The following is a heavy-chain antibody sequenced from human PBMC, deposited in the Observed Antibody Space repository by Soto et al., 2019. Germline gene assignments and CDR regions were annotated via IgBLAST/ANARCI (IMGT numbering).Heavy chain of an antibody. CDR2: TYYRSNWNN. D-gene: IGHD1-26*01. Sequence: SQTLSLTCAISGDSVSSNSAAWNWIRQSPGRGLEWLGRTYYRSNWNNDYAVSVKSRITINPDTSKNQFSLQLNSVTPEDTAVYYCARHQGGCGMDVWGQGTTVTVSS. CDR1: GDSVSSNSAA. J-gene: IGHJ6*02. CDR3: ARHQGGCGMDV. V-gene: IGHV6-1*01.